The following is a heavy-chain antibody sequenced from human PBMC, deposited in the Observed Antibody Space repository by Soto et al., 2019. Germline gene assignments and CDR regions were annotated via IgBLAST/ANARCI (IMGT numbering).Heavy chain of an antibody. J-gene: IGHJ6*02. V-gene: IGHV3-15*01. CDR1: GFTFSNAW. CDR2: IKSKTDGGTT. CDR3: TTELFYYYYGMDV. Sequence: EVQLVESGGGLVKPGGSLRLSCAASGFTFSNAWMSWVRQAPGKGLEWVGRIKSKTDGGTTDYAAPVKGRFTISRDDSKNTLYLQMNSLKTEDTAVYYCTTELFYYYYGMDVWGQGTTVTVSS.